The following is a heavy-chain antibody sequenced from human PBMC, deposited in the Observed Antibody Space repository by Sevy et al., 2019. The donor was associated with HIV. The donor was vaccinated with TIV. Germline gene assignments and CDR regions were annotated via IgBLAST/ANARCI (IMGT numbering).Heavy chain of an antibody. J-gene: IGHJ4*02. CDR1: GFTFSSYG. D-gene: IGHD3-9*01. V-gene: IGHV3-33*01. Sequence: GGSLRLSCAASGFTFSSYGMHWVRQAPGKGLERVAVIWYDGSNKYYADSVKGRFTISRDNSKNTLYLQMNSLRAEDTAVYYCARVRNYDILTGYHPFDYWGQGTLVTVSS. CDR3: ARVRNYDILTGYHPFDY. CDR2: IWYDGSNK.